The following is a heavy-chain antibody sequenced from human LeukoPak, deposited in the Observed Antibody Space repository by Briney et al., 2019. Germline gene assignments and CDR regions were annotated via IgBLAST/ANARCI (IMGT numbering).Heavy chain of an antibody. CDR2: IYYSGAA. J-gene: IGHJ4*02. CDR1: GGSISGISYH. V-gene: IGHV4-39*01. Sequence: KPSETLSLTCTVSGGSISGISYHCGSIRQPPGKVLEWIGSIYYSGAAYYNPSLKSRVTVSVDTSNNQFFLKLSSVTAADTAVYYCATGGANFYSFDSWGQGTLVTVSS. CDR3: ATGGANFYSFDS. D-gene: IGHD4/OR15-4a*01.